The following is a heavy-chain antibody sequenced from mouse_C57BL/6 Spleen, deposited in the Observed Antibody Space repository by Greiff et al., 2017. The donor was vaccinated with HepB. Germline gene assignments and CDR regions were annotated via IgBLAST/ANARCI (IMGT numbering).Heavy chain of an antibody. CDR1: GYTFTSYW. J-gene: IGHJ4*01. V-gene: IGHV1-55*01. CDR2: IYPGSGST. D-gene: IGHD1-1*01. Sequence: QVQLQQPGAELVKPGASVKMSCKASGYTFTSYWITWVKQRPGQGLEWIGDIYPGSGSTNYNEKFKSKATLTVDTSSSTAYMQLSSLTSEDSAVYYCARAPKGSDYAMDYWGQGTSVTVSS. CDR3: ARAPKGSDYAMDY.